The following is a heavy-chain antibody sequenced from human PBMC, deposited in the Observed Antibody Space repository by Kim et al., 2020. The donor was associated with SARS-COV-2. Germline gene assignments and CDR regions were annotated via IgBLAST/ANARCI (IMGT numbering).Heavy chain of an antibody. D-gene: IGHD3-10*01. Sequence: GGSLRLSCLASGFDFSSQAMSWVRQAPGKGLEWVSVIKSNGGGPFSADSLKGRFTISRDNSKRTLYLQMNSLRADDTAIYYCARGQGDNWCQGPRVTVSS. CDR1: GFDFSSQA. CDR3: ARGQGDN. J-gene: IGHJ4*01. V-gene: IGHV3-23*01. CDR2: IKSNGGGP.